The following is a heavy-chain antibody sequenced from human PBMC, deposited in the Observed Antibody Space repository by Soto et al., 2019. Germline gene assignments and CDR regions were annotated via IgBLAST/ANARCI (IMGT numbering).Heavy chain of an antibody. CDR2: ISAYNGNT. CDR1: GYTFTSYG. V-gene: IGHV1-18*01. J-gene: IGHJ3*02. Sequence: VKLVQSGAEVKKPGASVKVSCKASGYTFTSYGISWVRQAPGQGLEWMGWISAYNGNTNYAQKLKGKVTMNTDTYTRTDNIELRSLRSNDTEVYYCARGWDQLLSLGACDIWVQVTMYTVSS. D-gene: IGHD2-2*01. CDR3: ARGWDQLLSLGACDI.